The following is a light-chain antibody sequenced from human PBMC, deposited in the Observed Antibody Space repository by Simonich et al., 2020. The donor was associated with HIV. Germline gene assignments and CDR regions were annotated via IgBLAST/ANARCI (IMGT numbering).Light chain of an antibody. J-gene: IGLJ2*01. CDR3: QSSDTYNYVV. Sequence: NFMLTQPHSVSESPGKTVTISCTRSSGSIDSNYVQWYQQRPGSSPTTVIYGDNQRPSGVPDRFSGSIDSSSNSVSLTISGLKTEDEADYYCQSSDTYNYVVFGGGTKLTVL. CDR2: GDN. CDR1: SGSIDSNY. V-gene: IGLV6-57*01.